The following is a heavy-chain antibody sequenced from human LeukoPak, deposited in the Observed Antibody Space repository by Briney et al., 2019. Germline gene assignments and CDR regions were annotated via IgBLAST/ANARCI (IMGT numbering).Heavy chain of an antibody. J-gene: IGHJ4*02. CDR1: GGSISSGDYY. Sequence: SQTLSLTCIVSGGSISSGDYYWSWIRQPPGKGLEWIGYIYYSGSTYYNPSLKSRVTISVDTSKNQFSLKLSSVTAADTAVCYCARSTTVTTYDYWGQGTLVTVSS. D-gene: IGHD4-17*01. V-gene: IGHV4-30-4*08. CDR3: ARSTTVTTYDY. CDR2: IYYSGST.